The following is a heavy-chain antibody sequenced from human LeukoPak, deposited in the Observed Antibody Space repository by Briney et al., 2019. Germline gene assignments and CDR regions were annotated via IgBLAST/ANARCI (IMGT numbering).Heavy chain of an antibody. CDR2: MNRDGSEV. CDR3: AREYRGSRRSDAFDI. V-gene: IGHV3-7*05. Sequence: PGGSLRLSCAASGFPFAPFWMTWVRQAPGKGPEFVATMNRDGSEVAYGNSVRGRFTISRDNAKNSLYLQMYSLRAEDTAVYYCAREYRGSRRSDAFDIWGQGTMVTVSS. J-gene: IGHJ3*02. CDR1: GFPFAPFW. D-gene: IGHD3-10*01.